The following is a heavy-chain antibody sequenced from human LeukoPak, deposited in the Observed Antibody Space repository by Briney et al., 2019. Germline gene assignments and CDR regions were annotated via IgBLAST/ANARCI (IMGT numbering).Heavy chain of an antibody. D-gene: IGHD3-9*01. J-gene: IGHJ4*02. CDR2: INPNSGGT. CDR3: ARVLAADILTGDDDY. Sequence: GASVKVSCKASGYSFADYYMHWVRQAPGRGLEWMGWINPNSGGTNYAQKFQGRVTMTRDTSISTAYMELSRLRSDDTAVYYCARVLAADILTGDDDYWGQGTLVTVSS. CDR1: GYSFADYY. V-gene: IGHV1-2*02.